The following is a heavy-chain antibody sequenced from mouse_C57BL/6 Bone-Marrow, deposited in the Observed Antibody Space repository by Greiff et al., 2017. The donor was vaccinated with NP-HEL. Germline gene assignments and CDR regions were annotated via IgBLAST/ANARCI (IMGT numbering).Heavy chain of an antibody. CDR1: GFTFSSYG. V-gene: IGHV5-6*02. CDR2: ISSGGSYT. CDR3: ASASGGGFDY. J-gene: IGHJ2*01. D-gene: IGHD6-1*01. Sequence: DVMLVESGGDLVKPGGSLKLSCAASGFTFSSYGMSWVRQTPDKRLEWVATISSGGSYTYYPDSVKGRFTISRDNAKNTLYLQMSSLKSEDTAMYYCASASGGGFDYWGQGTTLTVSS.